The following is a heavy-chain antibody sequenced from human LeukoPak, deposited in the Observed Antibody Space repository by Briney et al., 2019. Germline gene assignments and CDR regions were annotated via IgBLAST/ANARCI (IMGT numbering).Heavy chain of an antibody. CDR3: ARDRGTSGYLP. V-gene: IGHV3-48*02. CDR2: ISTSSNTI. CDR1: RFTFSSYS. J-gene: IGHJ5*02. Sequence: GGSLRLSCAASRFTFSSYSMNWVRQAPGKGLEWVSYISTSSNTIHYADSVKGRFTISRDNAKNSLYLQMSSLRDEDTAVYYCARDRGTSGYLPWGQGTLVTVSS. D-gene: IGHD3-22*01.